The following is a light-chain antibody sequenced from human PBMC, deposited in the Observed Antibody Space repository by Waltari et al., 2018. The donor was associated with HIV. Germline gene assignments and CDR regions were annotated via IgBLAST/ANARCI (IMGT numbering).Light chain of an antibody. J-gene: IGKJ2*01. CDR1: QVIRSW. Sequence: DIQMTQSPSSVAVSVGGSVIFTCRARQVIRSWLAWYQQKPGKAPQLLIYATSSLQSGVPSRFSGSGSGTDFTLTISSLQPEDFATYYCQQTNSFPYTFGQGTKLEIK. CDR3: QQTNSFPYT. V-gene: IGKV1-12*01. CDR2: ATS.